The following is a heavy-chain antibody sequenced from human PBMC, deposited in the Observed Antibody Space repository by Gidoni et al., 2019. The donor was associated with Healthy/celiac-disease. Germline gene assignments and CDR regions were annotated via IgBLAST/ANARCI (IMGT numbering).Heavy chain of an antibody. J-gene: IGHJ6*02. CDR3: ARRSSDTYYYGSGSYSSPYGMDV. CDR2: IYYSGST. D-gene: IGHD3-10*01. Sequence: QLQLQESGPGLVKPSETLSLTCTVSGGSISSSSYYWGWIRQPPGKGLEWIGSIYYSGSTYYNPSLKSRVTISVDTSKNQFSLKLSSVTAADTAVYYCARRSSDTYYYGSGSYSSPYGMDVWGQGTTVTVSS. CDR1: GGSISSSSYY. V-gene: IGHV4-39*01.